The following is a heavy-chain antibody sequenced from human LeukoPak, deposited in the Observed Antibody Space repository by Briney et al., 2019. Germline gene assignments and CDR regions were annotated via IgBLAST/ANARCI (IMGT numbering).Heavy chain of an antibody. D-gene: IGHD3-10*01. CDR1: GGSISNDY. CDR2: IHNGGGT. V-gene: IGHV4-4*07. CDR3: ARGGTYGSGRNQHTTLDY. J-gene: IGHJ4*02. Sequence: PSETLSLTCTVSGGSISNDYWSWIRQAAGKELEWIGRIHNGGGTNYNPSLKSRVTISLDKSKKQLSLNLNSVTAADTAVYYCARGGTYGSGRNQHTTLDYWGQGTLVTVSS.